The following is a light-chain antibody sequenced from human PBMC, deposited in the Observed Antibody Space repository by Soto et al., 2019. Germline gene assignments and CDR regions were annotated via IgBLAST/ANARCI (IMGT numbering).Light chain of an antibody. V-gene: IGKV3-11*01. CDR1: QRISRS. J-gene: IGKJ1*01. CDR3: QQRDSWPRT. Sequence: EIVLTQSPATLSLSPGERATLSCRASQRISRSLAWYQHKPGQAPRLLIFDTSNRATGIPARFSGSGSGTDFTLTISSLEPEDFAIYYCQQRDSWPRTFGQGPKVEIK. CDR2: DTS.